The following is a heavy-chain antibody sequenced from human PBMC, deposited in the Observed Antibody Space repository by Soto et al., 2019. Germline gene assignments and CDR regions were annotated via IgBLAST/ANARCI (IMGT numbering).Heavy chain of an antibody. D-gene: IGHD3-10*01. CDR1: GYIFTTYW. CDR3: ARSGSGTYERSKYYFYGMDV. J-gene: IGHJ6*02. Sequence: PGESLKISCKGSGYIFTTYWIAWVRQMPGKGLEWMGIIYPGDSDTKYSPSFQGQVTISADKSISTAHLQWSSLKASDSATYYCARSGSGTYERSKYYFYGMDVWGQGATVTVSS. V-gene: IGHV5-51*01. CDR2: IYPGDSDT.